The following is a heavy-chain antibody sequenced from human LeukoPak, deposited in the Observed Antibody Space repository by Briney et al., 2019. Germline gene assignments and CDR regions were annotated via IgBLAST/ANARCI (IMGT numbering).Heavy chain of an antibody. Sequence: GGSLRLSCAASGFSFSSYEMNWVRQAPGKGLDWVSYISSSGGTIYYADSVKGRFTISRDNAKNSLFLQMNSLRAEDTAVYYCARVVNQLPYSWGQGALVTVSS. CDR2: ISSSGGTI. D-gene: IGHD2-2*01. J-gene: IGHJ4*02. V-gene: IGHV3-48*03. CDR3: ARVVNQLPYS. CDR1: GFSFSSYE.